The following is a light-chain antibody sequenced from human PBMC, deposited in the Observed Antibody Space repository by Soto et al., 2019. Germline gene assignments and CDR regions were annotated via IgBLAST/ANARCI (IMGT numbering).Light chain of an antibody. CDR1: QSVSSSY. J-gene: IGKJ5*01. Sequence: EIVLTQSPGTLSLSPGEIATLSFSASQSVSSSYLAWYQQKPGQAPRLLIYGASSRATGIPDRFSGSGSGTDFTLTISSLQSEDFAVYYCQQYNNWPRVTFGQGTRLEIK. CDR2: GAS. V-gene: IGKV3-20*01. CDR3: QQYNNWPRVT.